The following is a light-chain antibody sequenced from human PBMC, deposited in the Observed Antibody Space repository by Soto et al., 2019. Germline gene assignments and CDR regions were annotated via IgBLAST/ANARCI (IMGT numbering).Light chain of an antibody. CDR2: AAS. V-gene: IGKV1-16*01. CDR3: QQYNSYSPT. CDR1: QSINNY. Sequence: DIQMTQSPSSLSSCVGDIFTITCRASQSINNYLNWFQQRPGKAPKLLIYAASNLQSEVPSRFSGSGSETEFTLTISGLQPGDSATYYCQQYNSYSPTFGQGTKVDI. J-gene: IGKJ1*01.